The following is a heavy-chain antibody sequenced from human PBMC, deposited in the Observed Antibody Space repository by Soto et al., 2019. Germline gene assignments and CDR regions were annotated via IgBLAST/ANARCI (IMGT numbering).Heavy chain of an antibody. CDR3: ARDFYGGYTYGPGDY. V-gene: IGHV1-69*13. CDR1: GGTFSSYA. Sequence: GASVKVSCKASGGTFSSYAISWVRQAPGQGLEWMGGIIPIFGTANYAQKFQGRVTITADESTSTAYMELNSLRAEDTAVYYCARDFYGGYTYGPGDYWGQGALVTVSS. D-gene: IGHD5-18*01. CDR2: IIPIFGTA. J-gene: IGHJ4*02.